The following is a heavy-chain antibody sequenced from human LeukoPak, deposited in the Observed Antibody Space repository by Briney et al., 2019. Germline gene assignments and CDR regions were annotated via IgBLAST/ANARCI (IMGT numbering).Heavy chain of an antibody. CDR3: ARGGPQGSI. CDR1: GFTFSSYW. CDR2: IKQDGSEK. V-gene: IGHV3-7*03. J-gene: IGHJ4*02. D-gene: IGHD3-16*01. Sequence: GGSLRLSCAASGFTFSSYWMHWVRQAPGKGLEWVANIKQDGSEKHYVDSVKGRFTISRDNAKNSVYLQMNSLIAEDTAVYYCARGGPQGSIWGQGTLVTVSS.